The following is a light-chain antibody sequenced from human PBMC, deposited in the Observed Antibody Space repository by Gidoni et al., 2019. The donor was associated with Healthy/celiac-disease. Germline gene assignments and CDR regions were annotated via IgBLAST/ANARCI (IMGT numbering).Light chain of an antibody. CDR1: QSISSY. CDR2: AAS. Sequence: ITCRASQSISSYLNWYQQKPGKAPKLLIYAASSLQSGVPSRFGGSGSGTDFTLTISSLQPEDFATYYCQQLLGPFGQGTKVEIK. V-gene: IGKV1-39*01. J-gene: IGKJ1*01. CDR3: QQLLGP.